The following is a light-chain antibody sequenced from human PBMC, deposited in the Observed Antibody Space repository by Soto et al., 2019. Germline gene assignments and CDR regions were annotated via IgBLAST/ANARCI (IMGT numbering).Light chain of an antibody. J-gene: IGKJ1*01. CDR3: QQYNSYSTWT. V-gene: IGKV1-5*03. Sequence: DIQMTQSPSTLSASVGDRVTITCRASQTISSWLAWYQQKPGQAPKVLIYKASSLESGAPSRFSGSGSGTEFTLTISSLQPDDFATYYCQQYNSYSTWTFGQGTKVEIK. CDR1: QTISSW. CDR2: KAS.